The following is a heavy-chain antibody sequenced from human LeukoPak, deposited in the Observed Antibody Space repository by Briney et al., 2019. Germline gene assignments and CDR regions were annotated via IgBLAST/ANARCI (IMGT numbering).Heavy chain of an antibody. V-gene: IGHV4-59*01. Sequence: PSETLSLTCTVSGGSISSYYWSWIRQPPGKGLEWIGYIYYSGSTNYNPSLKSRVTISVDTSKNQFSLKLSSVTAADTAVYYCARVLWGYCSSTSCLSGVLDVWGKGTTVTVSS. CDR3: ARVLWGYCSSTSCLSGVLDV. CDR2: IYYSGST. CDR1: GGSISSYY. J-gene: IGHJ6*04. D-gene: IGHD2-2*01.